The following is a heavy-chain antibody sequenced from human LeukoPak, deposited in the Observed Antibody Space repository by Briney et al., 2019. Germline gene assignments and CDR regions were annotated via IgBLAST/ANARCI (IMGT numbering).Heavy chain of an antibody. J-gene: IGHJ4*02. D-gene: IGHD6-19*01. CDR1: GFSVTNNY. CDR3: ARDHRSGWTQDY. V-gene: IGHV3-53*01. CDR2: IYWGVTT. Sequence: GGSLRLSCAASGFSVTNNYMSWVRQAPGKGLEWVAVIYWGVTTFYADSVKGRFIISKDNSKNTLYLRMNSLRAEDTAVYYCARDHRSGWTQDYWGQGTLVTVSS.